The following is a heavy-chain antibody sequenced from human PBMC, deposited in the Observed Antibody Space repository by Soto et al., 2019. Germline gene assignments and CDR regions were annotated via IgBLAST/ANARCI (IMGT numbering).Heavy chain of an antibody. CDR1: GDSVSSDSAA. Sequence: SQTLSLTCAISGDSVSSDSAAWNWIRQSPSRGLEWLGRTYYRSKWYNDYAVSVKSRITINPDTSKNQLSLQLNSVTPEDTAVYYCARELEDIVVVVAATNYFDYWGQGTLVTVSS. CDR3: ARELEDIVVVVAATNYFDY. D-gene: IGHD2-15*01. V-gene: IGHV6-1*01. J-gene: IGHJ4*02. CDR2: TYYRSKWYN.